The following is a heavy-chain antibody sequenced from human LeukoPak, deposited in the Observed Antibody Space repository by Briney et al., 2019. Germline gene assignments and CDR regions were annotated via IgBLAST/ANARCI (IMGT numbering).Heavy chain of an antibody. CDR1: GGSFSGYY. Sequence: SETLSLTCAVYGGSFSGYYWSWIRQPPGKGLEWIGEINXXGSXXYXPSLXXRVTISVDTSKNQFSLKLSSVTAADTAVYYCARGRAPDYWGQGTLVTVSS. CDR2: INXXGSX. V-gene: IGHV4-34*01. CDR3: ARGRAPDY. J-gene: IGHJ4*02.